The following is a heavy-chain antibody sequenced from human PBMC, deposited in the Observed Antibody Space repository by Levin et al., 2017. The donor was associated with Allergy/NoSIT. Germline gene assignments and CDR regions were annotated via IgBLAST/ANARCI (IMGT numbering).Heavy chain of an antibody. CDR3: ARLLTMGQLVVDY. D-gene: IGHD6-6*01. V-gene: IGHV5-51*01. CDR1: GYSDFTSYW. Sequence: RGESLKISCKGSGYSDFTSYWVGWVRQMPGKGLEWMGIIYPGDSETTYSPSFQGQVTISADKSITTAYLQWSSLAASDTAIYYCARLLTMGQLVVDYWGQGTLVTVSS. J-gene: IGHJ4*02. CDR2: IYPGDSET.